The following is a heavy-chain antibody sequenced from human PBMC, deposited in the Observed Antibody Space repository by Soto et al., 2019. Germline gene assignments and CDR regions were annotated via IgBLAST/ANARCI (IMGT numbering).Heavy chain of an antibody. CDR3: ARGRASWYWDF. Sequence: ASVRVSCKTFGYTFTNYVIHLVRQAPGQGLEWMGWINAGTGNTKYSQKLQDRLTISRDTSAATAYLDLSRLASEDTAVYYCARGRASWYWDFWGHGTLVTVSS. V-gene: IGHV1-3*01. CDR2: INAGTGNT. CDR1: GYTFTNYV. D-gene: IGHD2-8*02. J-gene: IGHJ4*01.